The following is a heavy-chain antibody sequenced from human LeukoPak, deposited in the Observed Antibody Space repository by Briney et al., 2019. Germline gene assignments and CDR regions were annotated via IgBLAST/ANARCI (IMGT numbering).Heavy chain of an antibody. Sequence: GGSLRLSCKGSGYIFSDYWISWVRQMPGKGLEWMGRIDPSDSYTNYSPSFQGHVTISADKSISTAYLQWSSLKASDTAMYYCASGWLDGGNWFDPWGQGTLVTVSS. CDR2: IDPSDSYT. V-gene: IGHV5-10-1*01. CDR3: ASGWLDGGNWFDP. J-gene: IGHJ5*02. D-gene: IGHD5-24*01. CDR1: GYIFSDYW.